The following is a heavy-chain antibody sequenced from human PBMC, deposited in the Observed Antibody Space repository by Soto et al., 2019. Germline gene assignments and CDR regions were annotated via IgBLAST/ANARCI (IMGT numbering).Heavy chain of an antibody. Sequence: QVQLQQWGAGLLKPSETLSLTCAVYGGSFSGYYWSWIRQPPGKGLEWIGEINHSGSTNYNPSLKSRVTISVDTSKNQFSLKLSSVTAADTDVYYCARGRTLLLWFGELFFDYWGQGTLVTVSS. CDR3: ARGRTLLLWFGELFFDY. CDR1: GGSFSGYY. D-gene: IGHD3-10*01. V-gene: IGHV4-34*01. J-gene: IGHJ4*02. CDR2: INHSGST.